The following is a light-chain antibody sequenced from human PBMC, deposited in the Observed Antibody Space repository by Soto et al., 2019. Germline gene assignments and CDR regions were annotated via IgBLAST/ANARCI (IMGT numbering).Light chain of an antibody. CDR2: DAS. J-gene: IGKJ4*01. CDR1: QTVRNNY. V-gene: IGKV3-20*01. Sequence: EFVLTQSPGTLSLSPGERATLSCRASQTVRNNYLAWYQQKPRQAPRLLIYDASSRATGIPDRFSGGGSGTEFTLTISSLESEDFAVYYCQQFSGYPLTFGGGTKVEIK. CDR3: QQFSGYPLT.